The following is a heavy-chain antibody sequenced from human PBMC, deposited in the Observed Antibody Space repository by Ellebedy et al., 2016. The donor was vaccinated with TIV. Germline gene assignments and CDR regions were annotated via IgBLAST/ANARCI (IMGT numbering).Heavy chain of an antibody. D-gene: IGHD6-19*01. J-gene: IGHJ3*02. CDR3: ARTRSGWYDVFDI. Sequence: AASVKVSCKASGYTFSSSGIAWVRHAPGQTPEWMGWISAYNGNTNYAQQFLGRVTMTTDTSTSTANMELRSLRSDDTAVYYCARTRSGWYDVFDIWGQGTMVTVSS. V-gene: IGHV1-18*01. CDR2: ISAYNGNT. CDR1: GYTFSSSG.